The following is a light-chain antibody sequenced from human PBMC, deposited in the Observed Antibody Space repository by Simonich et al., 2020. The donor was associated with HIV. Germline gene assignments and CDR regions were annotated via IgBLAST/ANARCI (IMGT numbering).Light chain of an antibody. CDR1: SSNIGSNY. CDR3: AAWDDSLSAWV. J-gene: IGLJ3*02. V-gene: IGLV1-47*01. CDR2: RNT. Sequence: QSVLTQPPSASGTPGQRVTISCSGSSSNIGSNYVYWYRQLPGTAPKLLIYRNTPRPSGVPDRFAGSKSGTSASLAISGLRSEDEADYYCAAWDDSLSAWVFGGGTKLTVL.